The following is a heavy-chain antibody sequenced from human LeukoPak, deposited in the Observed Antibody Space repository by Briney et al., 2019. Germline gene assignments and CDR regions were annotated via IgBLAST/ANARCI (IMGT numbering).Heavy chain of an antibody. Sequence: GASVKVSCKASGYTFTSYGINWVQQAPGQGLEWMGWISAYNGNTNYAQNLQGRVTMTTDTSTDTSTTIAYMELSRLTSDDTALYYCARDYRAAGSVDYWGQGTLVTVSS. D-gene: IGHD6-13*01. V-gene: IGHV1-18*01. CDR2: ISAYNGNT. CDR1: GYTFTSYG. CDR3: ARDYRAAGSVDY. J-gene: IGHJ4*02.